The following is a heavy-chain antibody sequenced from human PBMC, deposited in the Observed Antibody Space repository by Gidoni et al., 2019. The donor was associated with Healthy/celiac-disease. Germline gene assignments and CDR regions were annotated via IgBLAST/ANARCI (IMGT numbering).Heavy chain of an antibody. CDR1: GASIRSGGYY. J-gene: IGHJ4*02. V-gene: IGHV4-31*03. D-gene: IGHD2-15*01. CDR2: IYYSGST. CDR3: ASLDCSGGSCYSVGSPDY. Sequence: QVQLPESGPGLVKPSQTLSLTCTVPGASIRSGGYYWSWIRQHPGKGLEWIGYIYYSGSTYYNPSLKSRVTISVDTSKNQFSLKLSSVTAADTAVYYCASLDCSGGSCYSVGSPDYWGQGTLVTVSS.